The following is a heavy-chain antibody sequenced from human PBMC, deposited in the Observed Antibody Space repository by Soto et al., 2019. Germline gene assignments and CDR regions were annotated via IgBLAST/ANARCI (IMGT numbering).Heavy chain of an antibody. J-gene: IGHJ3*01. Sequence: GGSLRLSCAASGFSFSDYAMSWVRQAPGRGLEWVSTITSGGGKTFDADSVKGRFTISRDNSKSTLNLEMQSLRGDDTAVYYCAKPRTTENYVVNAVDRWGQGTMVTVSS. CDR3: AKPRTTENYVVNAVDR. CDR1: GFSFSDYA. CDR2: ITSGGGKT. V-gene: IGHV3-23*01. D-gene: IGHD1-1*01.